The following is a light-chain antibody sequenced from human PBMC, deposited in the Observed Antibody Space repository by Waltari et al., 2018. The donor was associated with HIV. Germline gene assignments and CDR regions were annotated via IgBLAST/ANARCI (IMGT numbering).Light chain of an antibody. CDR1: QTIGDY. CDR2: AAT. Sequence: DIQLTQSPSPLSASVGDRVTITCRASQTIGDYVNWYQQKPGKPPTLLIYAATCLPPGVPSRFSVSGSGTDFALTISSLQPEDFAIYYCEQIYTFPLFTFGPGTKVDIK. V-gene: IGKV1-39*01. J-gene: IGKJ3*01. CDR3: EQIYTFPLFT.